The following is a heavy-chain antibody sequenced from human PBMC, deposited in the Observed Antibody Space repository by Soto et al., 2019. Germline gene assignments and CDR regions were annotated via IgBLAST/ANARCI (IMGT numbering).Heavy chain of an antibody. J-gene: IGHJ4*02. D-gene: IGHD3-3*01. CDR1: NGSFMGYY. V-gene: IGHV4-34*01. CDR2: INHVGSS. Sequence: QVQLHQWGAGLLKPSEILSLTCAVYNGSFMGYYWTWVRQPPGKGLEWIGEINHVGSSNYNPSLKRRDAISIDTSKQSFSLRLSSLTAADTAVYYCASLSGGRFLDKGDYWGQGSQVTVSS. CDR3: ASLSGGRFLDKGDY.